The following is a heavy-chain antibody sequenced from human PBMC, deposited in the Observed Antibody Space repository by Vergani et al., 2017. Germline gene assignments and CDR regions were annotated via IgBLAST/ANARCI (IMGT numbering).Heavy chain of an antibody. J-gene: IGHJ5*02. CDR3: ARHLKIAGISGGWCYP. V-gene: IGHV5-51*01. Sequence: EVQLVQSGAEVKKPGESLKISCKGSGYRFTNQWIGWVRQMPGKGLEWMGLIYPDDSDTRYSPSFEGQVTISADKSIDTAYLHWSSLKASDSAMYYCARHLKIAGISGGWCYPWGQGTLVTVSS. CDR1: GYRFTNQW. CDR2: IYPDDSDT. D-gene: IGHD1-14*01.